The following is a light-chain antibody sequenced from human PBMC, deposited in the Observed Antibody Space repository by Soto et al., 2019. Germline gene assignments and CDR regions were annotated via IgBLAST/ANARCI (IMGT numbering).Light chain of an antibody. CDR1: SSDVGSYNL. CDR3: CSFAGSSTSYV. J-gene: IGLJ1*01. V-gene: IGLV2-23*01. Sequence: QSLLTQPASLSGSPGQSITLSCTGTSSDVGSYNLVSWYQQHPGKAPKLMISEGSKRPSGLSNRFSGSKSGNTASLTISGLQAEDEADYYCCSFAGSSTSYVFGTGTKVTVL. CDR2: EGS.